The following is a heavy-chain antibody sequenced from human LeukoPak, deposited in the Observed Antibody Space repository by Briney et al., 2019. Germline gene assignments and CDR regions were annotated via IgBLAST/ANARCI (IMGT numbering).Heavy chain of an antibody. CDR2: IWYDESDK. J-gene: IGHJ2*01. D-gene: IGHD2-21*02. CDR3: ARDRVTRYSDL. Sequence: GGSLRLSCAASGFTFSGYGLHWVRQAPGKGLEWVAVIWYDESDKYYAASVQGQFTISRDKSENTLYLQMSSLRAEDTAVYYCARDRVTRYSDLWGRGTLVTVSS. V-gene: IGHV3-33*01. CDR1: GFTFSGYG.